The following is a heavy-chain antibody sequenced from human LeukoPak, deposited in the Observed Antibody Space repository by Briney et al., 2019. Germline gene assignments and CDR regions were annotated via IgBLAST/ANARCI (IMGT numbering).Heavy chain of an antibody. CDR1: GYKFTDYY. D-gene: IGHD6-13*01. Sequence: ASVKVSCQASGYKFTDYYIYWVRQAPGQGPEWMGWVNPNTGGTSYAGKFRGRITSSRDKSTGTAYMALTSLTSDDTAVYYCARGVTTAVPYHHYGLDVWGPGTTVTVSS. CDR2: VNPNTGGT. J-gene: IGHJ6*02. CDR3: ARGVTTAVPYHHYGLDV. V-gene: IGHV1-2*02.